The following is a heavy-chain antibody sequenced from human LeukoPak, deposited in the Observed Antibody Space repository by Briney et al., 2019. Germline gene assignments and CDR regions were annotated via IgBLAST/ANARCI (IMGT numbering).Heavy chain of an antibody. CDR3: ARGYSSGGSCSD. V-gene: IGHV1-69*13. D-gene: IGHD2-15*01. CDR1: GGTFSSYA. CDR2: IIPILGTA. J-gene: IGHJ4*02. Sequence: SVKVSCKASGGTFSSYAIRWVRQAPGQGLEWMGGIIPILGTANYAQKFQGRVTITADESTSTAYMELSSLRSEDTAVYYCARGYSSGGSCSDWGQGTLVTVSS.